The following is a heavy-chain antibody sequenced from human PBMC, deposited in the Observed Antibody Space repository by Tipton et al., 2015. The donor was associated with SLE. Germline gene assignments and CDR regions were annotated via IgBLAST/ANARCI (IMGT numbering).Heavy chain of an antibody. CDR3: TRDTRYQHASDV. Sequence: QVQLVQSGAEVKKPGASVKVSCKASGYPFIDFGVTWVRQAPGQGLEWVGWISAYNGKTNYAQMVEGRVTMSTDTSTNKAFMELRSLRSDDTAVYYCTRDTRYQHASDVWGQGTLVTVSS. V-gene: IGHV1-18*01. CDR2: ISAYNGKT. D-gene: IGHD2-2*01. J-gene: IGHJ4*02. CDR1: GYPFIDFG.